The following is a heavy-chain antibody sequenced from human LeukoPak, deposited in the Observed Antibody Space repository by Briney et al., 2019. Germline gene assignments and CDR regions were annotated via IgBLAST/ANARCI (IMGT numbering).Heavy chain of an antibody. CDR3: ARVDIVVVTATETDYYYYGMDV. CDR1: GYTSTSYD. CDR2: MNPNSGNT. D-gene: IGHD2-21*02. J-gene: IGHJ6*02. Sequence: GASVKVSCKASGYTSTSYDINWVRQATGQGLEWMGWMNPNSGNTGYAQKFQGRVTMTRNTSISTAYMELSSLRSEDTAVYYCARVDIVVVTATETDYYYYGMDVWGQGTTVTVSS. V-gene: IGHV1-8*01.